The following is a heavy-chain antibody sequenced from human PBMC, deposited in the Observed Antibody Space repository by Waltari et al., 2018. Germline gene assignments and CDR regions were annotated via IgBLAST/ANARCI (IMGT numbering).Heavy chain of an antibody. CDR3: ARDTPGDGIDY. CDR2: VDSDGSDWRSP. CDR1: GLIFRNYW. J-gene: IGHJ4*02. Sequence: EVQLVESGGGSVQPGGSLRLSCTASGLIFRNYWMHWVVQVPGKGLLWVAHVDSDGSDWRSPSYADSVKCRFTISRDNAKNTVYLQMNSLRVEDTAVYYCARDTPGDGIDYWGQGTLVTVSS. V-gene: IGHV3-74*01. D-gene: IGHD7-27*01.